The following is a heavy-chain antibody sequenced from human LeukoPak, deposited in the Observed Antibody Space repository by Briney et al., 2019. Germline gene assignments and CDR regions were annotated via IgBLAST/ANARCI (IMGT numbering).Heavy chain of an antibody. CDR3: ARRSLWFGELSLYYFDY. D-gene: IGHD3-10*01. Sequence: SETLSLTCTVSGGSISSYYWSWIRQPPGKGLEWIGSIYYSGSTYYNPSLKSQVTISVDTSKNQFSLKLSSVTAADTAVYYCARRSLWFGELSLYYFDYWGQGTLVTVSS. CDR2: IYYSGST. V-gene: IGHV4-39*01. J-gene: IGHJ4*02. CDR1: GGSISSYY.